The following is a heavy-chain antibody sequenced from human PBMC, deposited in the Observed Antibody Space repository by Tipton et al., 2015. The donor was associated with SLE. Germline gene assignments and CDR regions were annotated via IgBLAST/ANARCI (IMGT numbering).Heavy chain of an antibody. CDR3: AKASHYDYSARVDPDYFFDY. Sequence: SLRLSCAASGYTFSSYAMSWVRQAPGMGLEWVSGISGSGTNTYYADSAKGRFTISRDTSKSSLLLQMSSLRTEDTAIYYCAKASHYDYSARVDPDYFFDYWGQGILVTVSS. D-gene: IGHD3-3*01. CDR1: GYTFSSYA. CDR2: ISGSGTNT. J-gene: IGHJ4*02. V-gene: IGHV3-23*01.